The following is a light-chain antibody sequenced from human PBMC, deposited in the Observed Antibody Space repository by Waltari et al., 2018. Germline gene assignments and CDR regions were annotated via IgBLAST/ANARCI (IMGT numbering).Light chain of an antibody. V-gene: IGKV1-39*01. CDR3: QQSYSSPET. J-gene: IGKJ2*01. CDR2: GAS. Sequence: DIQMTQSPSSRSASVRDRVTITCRASQTISSYLNWYQQRPGKAPKLLIYGASNLQSGVPSRFSGSGSGTDFTLTISTLQFEDFATYYCQQSYSSPETFGQGTNLEIK. CDR1: QTISSY.